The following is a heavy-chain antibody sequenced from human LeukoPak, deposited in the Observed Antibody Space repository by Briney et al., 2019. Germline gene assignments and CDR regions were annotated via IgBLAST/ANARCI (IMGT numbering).Heavy chain of an antibody. Sequence: SQTLSLTCTVSGGSIRSGAYYWSWIRQPPGKGLEWIGYIYYSGSTNYNPSLKSRVTISVDTSKNQFSLKLSSVTAADAAVYYCARGDGYYDFWSGSIAWGQGTLVTVSS. CDR2: IYYSGST. J-gene: IGHJ5*02. CDR1: GGSIRSGAYY. D-gene: IGHD3-3*01. V-gene: IGHV4-61*08. CDR3: ARGDGYYDFWSGSIA.